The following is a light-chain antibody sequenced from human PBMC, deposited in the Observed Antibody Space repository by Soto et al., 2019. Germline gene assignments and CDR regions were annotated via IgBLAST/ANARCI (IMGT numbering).Light chain of an antibody. V-gene: IGKV1-9*01. J-gene: IGKJ3*01. CDR1: QGISSY. Sequence: IQLTQSPSSLSASVGDRVTITCRARQGISSYLAWYQQKPGKVPKLLIYAASTLQSGVPSRFNGSGSGTDFTLTISSLQPEDFATYYCQQLNSYPRTFGPGTKVDIK. CDR2: AAS. CDR3: QQLNSYPRT.